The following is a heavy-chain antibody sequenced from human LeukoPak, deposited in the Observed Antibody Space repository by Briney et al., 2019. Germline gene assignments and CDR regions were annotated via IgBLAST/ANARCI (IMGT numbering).Heavy chain of an antibody. D-gene: IGHD2-15*01. Sequence: SETLSLTCTVSGGSISSSSYYWSWIRQPPGKGLEWIGEINHSGSTNYNPSLKSRVTISVDTSKNQFSLKLSSVTAADTAVYYCASLRPDAERVGYCSGGSCYSKVWFDPWGQGTLVTVSS. CDR2: INHSGST. CDR3: ASLRPDAERVGYCSGGSCYSKVWFDP. J-gene: IGHJ5*02. V-gene: IGHV4-39*07. CDR1: GGSISSSSYY.